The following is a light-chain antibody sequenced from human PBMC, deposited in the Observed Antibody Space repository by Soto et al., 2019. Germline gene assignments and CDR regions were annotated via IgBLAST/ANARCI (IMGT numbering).Light chain of an antibody. Sequence: QSVLTQPPSASGTPGQRVTISCSGSSSNIGSNYVYWYQQLPGTAPKLLIYTNNQRPSGVPDRFSGSTSANSASLAISGLRSVDEADYYCAAWDDTLSGTYVVFGGGTKLTVL. CDR3: AAWDDTLSGTYVV. J-gene: IGLJ2*01. CDR2: TNN. CDR1: SSNIGSNY. V-gene: IGLV1-47*01.